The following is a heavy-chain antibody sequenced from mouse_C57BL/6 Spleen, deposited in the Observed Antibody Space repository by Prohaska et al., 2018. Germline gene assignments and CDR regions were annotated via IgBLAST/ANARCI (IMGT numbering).Heavy chain of an antibody. CDR3: RRVVLSTGSS. J-gene: IGHJ2*01. V-gene: IGHV1-9*01. CDR2: ILPGSGST. CDR1: GYTFTGYW. D-gene: IGHD1-1*01. Sequence: QVQLQQSGAELMKPGASVKLSCKATGYTFTGYWIEWVKQRPGHGLEWIGEILPGSGSTNYNEKFKGKATLTAYITYNATNMIYSRRKTVDLHDAHWRRVVLSTGSSWGQGTTLTVSS.